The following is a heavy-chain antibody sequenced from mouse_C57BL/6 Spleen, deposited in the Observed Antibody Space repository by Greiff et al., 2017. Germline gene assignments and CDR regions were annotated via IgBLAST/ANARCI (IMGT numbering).Heavy chain of an antibody. CDR3: ARSSLRPSMDY. V-gene: IGHV7-3*01. Sequence: EVKLVESGGGLVQPGGSLSLSCAASGFTFTDYYMSWVRQPPGKALEWLGFIRNKANGYTTEYSASVKGRFTISRDNSQSILYLQMNALRAEDSATYYCARSSLRPSMDYWGQGTSVTVSS. J-gene: IGHJ4*01. D-gene: IGHD3-2*02. CDR2: IRNKANGYTT. CDR1: GFTFTDYY.